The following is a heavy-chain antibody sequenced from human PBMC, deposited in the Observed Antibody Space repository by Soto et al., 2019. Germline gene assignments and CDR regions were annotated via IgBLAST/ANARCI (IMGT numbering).Heavy chain of an antibody. D-gene: IGHD2-2*01. J-gene: IGHJ6*02. CDR2: ISSSSNTI. CDR3: ARDPNIVLVPAALRSYYYYYGMDV. V-gene: IGHV3-48*01. Sequence: PSETLSLTCVVSGDSVSSTHWWTWVRQTPGKGLEWVSYISSSSNTIYYADSVKGRFTISRDNAKNSLYLQMNSLRAEDTAVYYCARDPNIVLVPAALRSYYYYYGMDVWGQGTTVTVSS. CDR1: GDSVSSTH.